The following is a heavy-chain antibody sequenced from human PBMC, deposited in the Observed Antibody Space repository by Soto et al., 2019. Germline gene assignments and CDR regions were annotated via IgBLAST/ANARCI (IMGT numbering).Heavy chain of an antibody. CDR1: GGTFSSYA. Sequence: SVKVSCKASGGTFSSYAISWVRQAPGQGLEWMGGIIPIFGTANYAQKFQGRVTITADESTSTAYMELSSLRSEDPAVYYCARASYYDSSGYNYFDYWGQGTLVTVS. CDR2: IIPIFGTA. D-gene: IGHD3-22*01. CDR3: ARASYYDSSGYNYFDY. J-gene: IGHJ4*02. V-gene: IGHV1-69*13.